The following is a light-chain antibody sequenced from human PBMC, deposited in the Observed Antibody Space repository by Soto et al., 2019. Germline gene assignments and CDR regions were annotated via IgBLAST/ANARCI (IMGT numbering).Light chain of an antibody. Sequence: QSASVSGSPGQSITISCTGTSSDVGSYNLVSWYQQHPGKAPKLMIYEVSKRPSGVSNRFSGSKSGNTASLTISGLQAEDEADYYCCSYAGSSTFYVFGPGTKLTVL. CDR3: CSYAGSSTFYV. CDR1: SSDVGSYNL. V-gene: IGLV2-23*02. J-gene: IGLJ1*01. CDR2: EVS.